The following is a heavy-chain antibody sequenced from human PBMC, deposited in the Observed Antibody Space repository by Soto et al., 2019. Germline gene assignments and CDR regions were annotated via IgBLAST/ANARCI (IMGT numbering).Heavy chain of an antibody. CDR3: GRHERQSDY. J-gene: IGHJ4*02. CDR2: IYYSGST. V-gene: IGHV4-59*08. Sequence: SETLSLTCTVSGCSISSYYWSWIRQPPGKGLEWIGYIYYSGSTNYNPSLKSRVTISVDTSKNQFSLKLSSVTAADTAVYYCGRHERQSDYWGQGTLVTVSS. CDR1: GCSISSYY.